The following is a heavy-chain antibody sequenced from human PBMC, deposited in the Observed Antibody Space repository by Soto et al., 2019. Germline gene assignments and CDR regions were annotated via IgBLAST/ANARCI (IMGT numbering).Heavy chain of an antibody. D-gene: IGHD3-3*01. CDR1: GYTFTSYG. CDR3: ASSSAGIASYYDFWSGYPAYYYYGMDV. CDR2: ISAYNGNT. J-gene: IGHJ6*02. Sequence: ASVKVSCKASGYTFTSYGISWVRQAPGQGLEWMGWISAYNGNTNYAQKLQGRVTMTTDTSTSTAYMELRSLRSDDTAVYYCASSSAGIASYYDFWSGYPAYYYYGMDVWGQGTTVTVSS. V-gene: IGHV1-18*01.